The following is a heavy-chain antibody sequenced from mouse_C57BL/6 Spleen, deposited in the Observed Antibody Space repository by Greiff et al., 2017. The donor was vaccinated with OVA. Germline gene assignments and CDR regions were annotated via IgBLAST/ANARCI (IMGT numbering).Heavy chain of an antibody. D-gene: IGHD2-12*01. CDR2: ISSGSSTI. CDR3: ARGEVMNY. J-gene: IGHJ2*01. Sequence: EVQLQESGGGLVKPGGSLKLSCAASGFTFSDYGMHWVRQAPEKGLEWVAYISSGSSTIYYADTVKGRFTISRDNAKNTLFLQMTSLRSEDTAMYYCARGEVMNYWGQGTTLTVSS. CDR1: GFTFSDYG. V-gene: IGHV5-17*01.